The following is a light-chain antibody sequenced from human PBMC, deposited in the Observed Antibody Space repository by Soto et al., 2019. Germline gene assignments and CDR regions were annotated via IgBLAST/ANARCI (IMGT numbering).Light chain of an antibody. Sequence: DIQMTQSPSSLSASVGDRVTITCRASQSISSYLNWYQQKPGKAPKLLIYAASSLQSGVPSRFSGSGSGTDFTLTISRLEPEDFAVYYCQQSYTTPLTFGGGTKVDIK. CDR2: AAS. V-gene: IGKV1-39*01. J-gene: IGKJ4*01. CDR3: QQSYTTPLT. CDR1: QSISSY.